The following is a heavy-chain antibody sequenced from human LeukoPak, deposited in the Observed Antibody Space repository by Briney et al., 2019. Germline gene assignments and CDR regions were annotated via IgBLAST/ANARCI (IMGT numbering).Heavy chain of an antibody. Sequence: GGSLRLSCAASGFTFSDHYMDWVRQAPGKGLEWVSSISSSSSYIYYADSVKGRFTISRDNAKNSLYLQMNSLRAEDTAVYYCARNPWPNYFDYWGQGTLVTVSS. V-gene: IGHV3-21*01. CDR2: ISSSSSYI. J-gene: IGHJ4*02. CDR3: ARNPWPNYFDY. CDR1: GFTFSDHY.